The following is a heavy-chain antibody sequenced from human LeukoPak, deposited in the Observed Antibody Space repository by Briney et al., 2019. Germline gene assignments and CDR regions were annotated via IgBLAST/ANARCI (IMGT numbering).Heavy chain of an antibody. D-gene: IGHD5-18*01. CDR3: STDLAAMVRAIDY. CDR1: GFTFSNAW. J-gene: IGHJ4*02. CDR2: IKSKIDGGTT. Sequence: PGGSLRLSCATSGFTFSNAWMSWVRQAPGKGLEWAGRIKSKIDGGTTDYTAPVKGRFTISRDDSKNTLHLQMNSLKTEDTAVYYCSTDLAAMVRAIDYWGQGTLVTVSS. V-gene: IGHV3-15*01.